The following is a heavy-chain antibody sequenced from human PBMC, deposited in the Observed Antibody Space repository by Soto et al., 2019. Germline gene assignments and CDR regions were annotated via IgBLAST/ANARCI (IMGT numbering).Heavy chain of an antibody. Sequence: SVKVSCKASGGTFSSYAISWVRQAPGQGLEWMGGIIPIFGTANYAQKFQGRVTITADESTSTAYMELSSLRSEDTAVYYCASGVLVASGYYYYYGMDVWGQGTTVTVSS. V-gene: IGHV1-69*13. D-gene: IGHD2-15*01. CDR1: GGTFSSYA. CDR2: IIPIFGTA. CDR3: ASGVLVASGYYYYYGMDV. J-gene: IGHJ6*02.